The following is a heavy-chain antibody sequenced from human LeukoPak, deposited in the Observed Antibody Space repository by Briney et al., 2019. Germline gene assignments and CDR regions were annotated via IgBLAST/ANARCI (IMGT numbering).Heavy chain of an antibody. CDR3: ARLDKGIKAAHFDY. CDR1: GGSISSSDFN. Sequence: SETLSLTCTVSGGSISSSDFNWGWIRQPPGKGLEWIGIISYSGSTYYNPSLKSRVTISVDASKSHFSLKLSSVTAADTAIYYCARLDKGIKAAHFDYWGQGTLVTVSS. CDR2: ISYSGST. V-gene: IGHV4-39*01. D-gene: IGHD6-25*01. J-gene: IGHJ4*02.